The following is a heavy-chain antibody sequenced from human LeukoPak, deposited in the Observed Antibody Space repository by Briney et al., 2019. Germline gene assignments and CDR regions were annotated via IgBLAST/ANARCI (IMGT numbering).Heavy chain of an antibody. Sequence: SETLSLTCAVSGASIRSNNDYWGWISQPPGKGLEWIGSMSYSGSTYYNPSLKSRVTMSEDTSKNQFSLKLTSVTAADTAVYYCARHPDRDWFDPWGQGTLVTVSS. CDR2: MSYSGST. V-gene: IGHV4-39*01. CDR3: ARHPDRDWFDP. J-gene: IGHJ5*02. CDR1: GASIRSNNDY.